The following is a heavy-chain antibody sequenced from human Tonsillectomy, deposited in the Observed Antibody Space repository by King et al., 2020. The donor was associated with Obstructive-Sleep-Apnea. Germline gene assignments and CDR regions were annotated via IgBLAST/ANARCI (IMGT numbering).Heavy chain of an antibody. Sequence: VQLVESGAEVKKPGESLRISCKGSGYSFTSYWISWVRQMPGKGLEWMGRIDPSDSYTNYSPSFQGYVTISADKSISTAYLQWSSLKASDTAMYYCAIETPTEAPTVHTQYYYYGMDVWGQGTTVTVSS. CDR1: GYSFTSYW. J-gene: IGHJ6*02. CDR3: AIETPTEAPTVHTQYYYYGMDV. D-gene: IGHD2-15*01. CDR2: IDPSDSYT. V-gene: IGHV5-10-1*03.